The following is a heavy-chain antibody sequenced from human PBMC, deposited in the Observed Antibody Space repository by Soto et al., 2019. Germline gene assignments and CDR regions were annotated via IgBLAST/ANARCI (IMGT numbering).Heavy chain of an antibody. CDR3: ARVGHTTRIVAPGTGGDH. D-gene: IGHD6-13*01. CDR1: GFTFSSYT. J-gene: IGHJ4*02. CDR2: ISSSSSFI. V-gene: IGHV3-21*01. Sequence: GGSLRLSCSASGFTFSSYTMNWVRQAPGKGLEWVSLISSSSSFIYYPYSVKGRFTISRDNAKNSLFLQMNSLRAEDAAVYYCARVGHTTRIVAPGTGGDHWGQGTLVTVSS.